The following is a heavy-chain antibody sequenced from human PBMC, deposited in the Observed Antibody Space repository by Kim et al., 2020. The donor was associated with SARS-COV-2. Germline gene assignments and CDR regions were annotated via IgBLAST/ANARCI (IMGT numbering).Heavy chain of an antibody. CDR3: ARIWWSGVY. V-gene: IGHV3-74*01. D-gene: IGHD2-8*02. Sequence: GRTTNYADSVKGRFTISRDNAKNTLSLQMNSLRAEDTAVYYCARIWWSGVYWGQEPWSPSPQ. J-gene: IGHJ4*01. CDR2: GRTT.